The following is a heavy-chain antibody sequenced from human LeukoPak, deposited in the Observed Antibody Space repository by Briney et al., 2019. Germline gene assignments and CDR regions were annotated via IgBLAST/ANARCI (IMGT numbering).Heavy chain of an antibody. D-gene: IGHD3-10*01. CDR3: ARDLFEHYYGSGSLTY. Sequence: ASVKVSCKASGYTFTSYYMHWVRQAPGQGLEWMGIINPSGGSTSYAQKFQGRVTMTRDTSTSTAYMELSSLRSEDTAVYYCARDLFEHYYGSGSLTYWGQGTLVTVSS. J-gene: IGHJ4*02. V-gene: IGHV1-46*01. CDR1: GYTFTSYY. CDR2: INPSGGST.